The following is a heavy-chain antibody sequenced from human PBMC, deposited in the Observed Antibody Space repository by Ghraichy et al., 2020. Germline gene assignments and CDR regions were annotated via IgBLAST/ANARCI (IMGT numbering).Heavy chain of an antibody. J-gene: IGHJ5*02. Sequence: SETLSLTCPISGGSISSSNWWSWLRQPPGKGLEWIGEIYHSGSTNSNPSLKSRGTTSADKSKNQFSLKLRPVPAADTAVYYCARGEQWLGNWFDPGGQGTLVTVSS. V-gene: IGHV4-4*02. CDR3: ARGEQWLGNWFDP. CDR1: GGSISSSNW. D-gene: IGHD6-19*01. CDR2: IYHSGST.